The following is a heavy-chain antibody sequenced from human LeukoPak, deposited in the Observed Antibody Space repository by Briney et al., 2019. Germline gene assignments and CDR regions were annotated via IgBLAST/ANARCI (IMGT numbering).Heavy chain of an antibody. J-gene: IGHJ4*02. CDR2: INPDSGGT. CDR3: ARTSGSDFGTDFDY. V-gene: IGHV1-2*02. Sequence: ASVKVSCKASGYPFTGYYLHWVRQAPGQGLEWMGWINPDSGGTDYEQKFQGRVTMTRDTSISTAYMELSRLRSDDTAVYYCARTSGSDFGTDFDYWGQGTLVTVSS. D-gene: IGHD5-12*01. CDR1: GYPFTGYY.